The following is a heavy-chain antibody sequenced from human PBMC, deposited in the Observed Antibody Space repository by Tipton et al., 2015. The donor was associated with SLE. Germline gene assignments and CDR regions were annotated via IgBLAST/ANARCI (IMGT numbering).Heavy chain of an antibody. CDR2: IYDSGST. CDR1: GGSISSHY. V-gene: IGHV4-59*11. Sequence: TLSLTCTVSGGSISSHYWSWIRQPPGKGLEWIGYIYDSGSTNHNPSLKSRVTISVDTSKNQFSLKLSSVTAADTAVYYCARSITGTTEDYFDYWGQGTLVTVSS. CDR3: ARSITGTTEDYFDY. D-gene: IGHD1-20*01. J-gene: IGHJ4*02.